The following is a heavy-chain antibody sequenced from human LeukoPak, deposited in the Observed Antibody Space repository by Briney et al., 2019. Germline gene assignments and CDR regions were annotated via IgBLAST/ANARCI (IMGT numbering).Heavy chain of an antibody. J-gene: IGHJ5*02. CDR2: ISGSGGST. Sequence: GGSLRLSCAASGFTFSSYAMSWVRQAPGKGLEWVSGISGSGGSTYYADSVKGRFTIYRDNSKNTLYLQMNSLRAEDTAVYYCAKDRGIAVAGSPNWFDPWGQGTLVTVSS. D-gene: IGHD6-19*01. CDR3: AKDRGIAVAGSPNWFDP. CDR1: GFTFSSYA. V-gene: IGHV3-23*01.